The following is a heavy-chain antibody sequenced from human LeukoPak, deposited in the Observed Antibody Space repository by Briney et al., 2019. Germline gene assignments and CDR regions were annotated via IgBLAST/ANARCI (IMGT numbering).Heavy chain of an antibody. D-gene: IGHD3-16*01. V-gene: IGHV3-23*01. CDR2: ISGSGGST. J-gene: IGHJ3*02. CDR1: GFAFSSYA. CDR3: AKDRDDYVWGSYLGAFDI. Sequence: GGSLRLSCAASGFAFSSYAMSWVRQAPGKGLEWVSLISGSGGSTYYADSVKGRFTISRDNSKNTLYLQMNSLRAEDTAVFYCAKDRDDYVWGSYLGAFDIWGQGTMVTVSS.